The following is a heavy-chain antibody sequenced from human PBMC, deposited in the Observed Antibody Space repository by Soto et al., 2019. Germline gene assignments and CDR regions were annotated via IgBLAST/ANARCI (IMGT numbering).Heavy chain of an antibody. CDR3: AKQLRFLEWLKPNRYGMDA. J-gene: IGHJ6*02. CDR1: GFTFSSYG. V-gene: IGHV3-30*18. Sequence: GGSLRLSCAASGFTFSSYGMHWVRQAPGKGLEWVAVISYDGSNKYYADSVKGRFTISRDNSKNTLYLQMNSLRAEDTALYYCAKQLRFLEWLKPNRYGMDAWGQGTTVTVSS. CDR2: ISYDGSNK. D-gene: IGHD3-3*01.